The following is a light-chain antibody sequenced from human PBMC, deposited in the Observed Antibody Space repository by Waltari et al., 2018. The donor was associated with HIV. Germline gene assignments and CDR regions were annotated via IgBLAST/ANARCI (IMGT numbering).Light chain of an antibody. CDR2: EVK. CDR1: RSCVCGCTF. J-gene: IGLJ2*01. Sequence: QSALTQPASVSGSPGQSITISCTGPRSCVCGCTFFSWYQQQPTKAPKIIIYEVKARPSGVSNRFSGSKSGNTASLTISGLQPEDEATYYCSSHTVTDTLVFGGGTELTVL. V-gene: IGLV2-14*03. CDR3: SSHTVTDTLV.